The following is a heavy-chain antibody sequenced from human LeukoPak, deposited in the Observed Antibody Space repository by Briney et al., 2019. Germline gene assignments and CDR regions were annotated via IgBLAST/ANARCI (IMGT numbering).Heavy chain of an antibody. J-gene: IGHJ6*02. V-gene: IGHV3-11*01. CDR3: AREFHIVGYLSYYYYGMDV. D-gene: IGHD1-26*01. Sequence: GGSLRLSCAASGFTFSDYYMSWIRQAPGKGLEWVTYISSSGRTIYYADSVKGRFTISRDNAKNSLYLQMNSLRAEDTAVYYCAREFHIVGYLSYYYYGMDVWGQGTTVTVSS. CDR1: GFTFSDYY. CDR2: ISSSGRTI.